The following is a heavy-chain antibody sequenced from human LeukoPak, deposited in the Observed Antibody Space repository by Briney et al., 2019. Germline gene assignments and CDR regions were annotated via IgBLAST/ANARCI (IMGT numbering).Heavy chain of an antibody. D-gene: IGHD3-9*01. CDR1: GYTFTGYY. CDR2: ISAYNGNT. Sequence: ASVMVSCKASGYTFTGYYMHWVRQAPGQGLEWMGWISAYNGNTNYAQKLQGRVTMTTDTSTSTAYMELRSLRSDDTAVYYCARVTYYDILTGSRGAYFDYWGQGTLVTVSS. CDR3: ARVTYYDILTGSRGAYFDY. J-gene: IGHJ4*02. V-gene: IGHV1-18*04.